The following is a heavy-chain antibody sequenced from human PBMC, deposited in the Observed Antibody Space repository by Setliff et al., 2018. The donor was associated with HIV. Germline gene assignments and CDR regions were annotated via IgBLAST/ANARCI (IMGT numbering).Heavy chain of an antibody. Sequence: SETLSLTCAVSGYSISSGYYWSWIRQPPGKGLEWIGYIYYSGSTNYNPSLKSRVTISVDTSKNQFSLKLSSVTAADTAVYYCARSPCSGGSCPDAFDIWGQGTMVTVSS. CDR3: ARSPCSGGSCPDAFDI. CDR2: IYYSGST. V-gene: IGHV4-61*01. CDR1: GYSISSGYY. J-gene: IGHJ3*02. D-gene: IGHD2-15*01.